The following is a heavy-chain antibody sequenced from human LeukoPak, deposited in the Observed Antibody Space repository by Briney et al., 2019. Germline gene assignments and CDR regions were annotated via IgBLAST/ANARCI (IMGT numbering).Heavy chain of an antibody. CDR2: AIPIFGTA. D-gene: IGHD6-13*01. Sequence: SVKVSCKASGGTFISYAINWVRQAPGQGLEWMGGAIPIFGTANYAQKFQGRVTITADESTSTAYMELSSLRSEDTAVYYCARGTYSSSLFGYWGQGTLVTVSS. J-gene: IGHJ4*02. CDR1: GGTFISYA. CDR3: ARGTYSSSLFGY. V-gene: IGHV1-69*13.